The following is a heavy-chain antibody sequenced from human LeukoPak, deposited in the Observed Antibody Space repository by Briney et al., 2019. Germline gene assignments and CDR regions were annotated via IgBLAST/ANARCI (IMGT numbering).Heavy chain of an antibody. Sequence: ASVKVSCKASGYTFTGYYMHWVRQAPGQGLEWMGWINPNSGGTNYAQKFQGRVTMIRDTSISTAYMELSRLRSDDTAVYYCARDPFSYDFWSGYPSWGQGTLVTVSS. CDR2: INPNSGGT. J-gene: IGHJ5*02. CDR3: ARDPFSYDFWSGYPS. V-gene: IGHV1-2*02. D-gene: IGHD3-3*01. CDR1: GYTFTGYY.